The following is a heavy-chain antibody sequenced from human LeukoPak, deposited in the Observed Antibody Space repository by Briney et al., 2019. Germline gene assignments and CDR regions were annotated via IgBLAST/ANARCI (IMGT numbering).Heavy chain of an antibody. Sequence: SETLSLTCAVYGGSFSGYYWSWIRQPPGKGLEWIGEINHSGGTNYNPSLKSRVTISVDTSKSQFSLKLSSVTAADTAVYYCARGSGGLELRGYYFDYWGQGTLVTVSS. CDR3: ARGSGGLELRGYYFDY. CDR1: GGSFSGYY. J-gene: IGHJ4*02. CDR2: INHSGGT. V-gene: IGHV4-34*01. D-gene: IGHD1-7*01.